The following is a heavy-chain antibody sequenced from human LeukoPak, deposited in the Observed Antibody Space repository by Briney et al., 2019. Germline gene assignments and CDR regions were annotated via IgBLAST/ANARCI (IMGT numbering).Heavy chain of an antibody. CDR1: GDSVSSNSAA. V-gene: IGHV6-1*01. CDR3: ARDLPPGAAGVTGPFDY. D-gene: IGHD6-13*01. Sequence: SQTLSLTCAISGDSVSSNSAAWNWIRQSPSRGIEWLGRTYRTSRWYNDYAVSVKSRITINPDTSKNQFSLQLSSVTPEDTAVYYCARDLPPGAAGVTGPFDYWGQGTLVTVSA. J-gene: IGHJ4*02. CDR2: TYRTSRWYN.